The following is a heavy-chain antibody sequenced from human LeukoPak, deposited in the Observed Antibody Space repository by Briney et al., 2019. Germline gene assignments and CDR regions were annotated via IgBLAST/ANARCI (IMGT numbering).Heavy chain of an antibody. CDR3: ARILIVGAIHPFDY. CDR2: IDWDDDK. CDR1: GFSLSTSGMC. Sequence: SGPTLVNPTQTLTLTCTFSGFSLSTSGMCVSWIRQPPGKALEWLARIDWDDDKYYSTSLKTRLTISKDTSKNQVVLTMTNMDPVDTATYYCARILIVGAIHPFDYWGQGTLVTVSS. V-gene: IGHV2-70*11. J-gene: IGHJ4*02. D-gene: IGHD1-26*01.